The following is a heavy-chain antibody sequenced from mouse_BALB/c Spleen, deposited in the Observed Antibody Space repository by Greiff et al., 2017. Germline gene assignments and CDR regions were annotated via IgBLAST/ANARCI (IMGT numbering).Heavy chain of an antibody. J-gene: IGHJ4*01. CDR1: GFSLTSYG. CDR3: ARVYYGNYYAMDY. Sequence: QVQLQQSGPGLVAPSQSLSITCTVSGFSLTSYGVHWVRQPPGKGLEWLGVIWAGGSTKYNSALMSRLSISKDNSKSQVFLKMNSLQTDDTAMYYCARVYYGNYYAMDYWGQGTSVTVSS. CDR2: IWAGGST. D-gene: IGHD2-1*01. V-gene: IGHV2-9*02.